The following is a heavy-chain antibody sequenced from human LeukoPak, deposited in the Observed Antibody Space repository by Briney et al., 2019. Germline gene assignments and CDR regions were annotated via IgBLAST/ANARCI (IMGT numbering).Heavy chain of an antibody. CDR1: GGSISSYY. CDR2: ISYSGNT. J-gene: IGHJ5*02. D-gene: IGHD3-3*01. V-gene: IGHV4-59*08. CDR3: ASGLRFLEWLSDGRSNWFDP. Sequence: PSETLSLTCTVSGGSISSYYWSWIRQPPGKGLEWIGYISYSGNTNYNPSLKSRVTISVDTSKNQFSLKLSSVTAADTAVYYCASGLRFLEWLSDGRSNWFDPWGQGTLVTVSS.